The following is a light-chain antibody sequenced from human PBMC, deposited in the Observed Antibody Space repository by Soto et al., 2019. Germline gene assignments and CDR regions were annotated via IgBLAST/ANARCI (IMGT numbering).Light chain of an antibody. CDR3: QSYDSSLSGYV. CDR2: NNN. J-gene: IGLJ1*01. V-gene: IGLV1-40*01. Sequence: VTFNRNGSSSNIGAGYDVHWYQQLPGTAPKLLIYNNNNRPSGVPDRFSGSKSGTSASLAITGLQAEDEADYYCQSYDSSLSGYVFGTGTKVTVL. CDR1: SSNIGAGYD.